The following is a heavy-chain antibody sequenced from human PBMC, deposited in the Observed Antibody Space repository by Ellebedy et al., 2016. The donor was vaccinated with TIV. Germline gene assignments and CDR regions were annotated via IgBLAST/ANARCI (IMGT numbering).Heavy chain of an antibody. CDR3: ARSNYDRAFDI. J-gene: IGHJ3*02. CDR2: INPSGGST. V-gene: IGHV1-46*01. Sequence: ASVKVSCXASGYTFTSYYMHWVRQAPGQGLEWMGIINPSGGSTSYAQKFQGRVTMTRDTSTSTVYMELSSLRSDDTAVYYCARSNYDRAFDIWGQGTMVTVSS. CDR1: GYTFTSYY. D-gene: IGHD4-11*01.